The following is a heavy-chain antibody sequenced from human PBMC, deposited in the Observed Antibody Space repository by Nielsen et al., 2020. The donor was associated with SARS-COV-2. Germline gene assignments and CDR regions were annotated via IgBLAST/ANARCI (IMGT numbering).Heavy chain of an antibody. J-gene: IGHJ4*02. CDR3: ANDFGDCGSSTCRPK. Sequence: GESLKISCASSGFTFNTYAMSWIRQAPGKVLEWISAISGGGTNSFYAYSVKGRFTISRDNSNHTLYLQLTNLRAEDTAVYYCANDFGDCGSSTCRPKWGQGSRITVSS. CDR2: ISGGGTNS. V-gene: IGHV3-23*01. CDR1: GFTFNTYA. D-gene: IGHD2-2*01.